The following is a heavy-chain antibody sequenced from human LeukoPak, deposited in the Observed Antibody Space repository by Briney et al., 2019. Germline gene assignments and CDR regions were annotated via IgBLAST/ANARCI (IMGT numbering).Heavy chain of an antibody. D-gene: IGHD4-17*01. Sequence: SETLSLTCAVYGGSFSGYYWSWIRKPPGKGLEWIGEINHSGSTNYNPSLKSRVTISVDTSKNQFSLKLSSVTAADTAVYYCARDYGDYGRYFDYGGRGTLVTVSS. CDR2: INHSGST. V-gene: IGHV4-34*01. CDR3: ARDYGDYGRYFDY. CDR1: GGSFSGYY. J-gene: IGHJ4*02.